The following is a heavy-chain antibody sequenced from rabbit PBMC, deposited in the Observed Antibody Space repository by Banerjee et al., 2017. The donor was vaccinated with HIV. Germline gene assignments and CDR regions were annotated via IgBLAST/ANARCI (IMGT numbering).Heavy chain of an antibody. J-gene: IGHJ4*01. D-gene: IGHD1-1*01. CDR3: ARDGIGGNSYIFNL. V-gene: IGHV1S40*01. CDR2: IYTGSSGST. Sequence: QSLEESGGDLVKPGASLTLTCTASGFSFSSSYYMCWVHQAPGKGLEWIACIYTGSSGSTYYASWAKGRFTISKTSSTTVTLQMTSLTAADTATYFCARDGIGGNSYIFNLWGPGTLVTVS. CDR1: GFSFSSSYY.